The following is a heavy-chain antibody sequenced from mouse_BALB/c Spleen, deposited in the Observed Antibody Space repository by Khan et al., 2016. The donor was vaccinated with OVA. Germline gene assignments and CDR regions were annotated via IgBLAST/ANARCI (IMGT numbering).Heavy chain of an antibody. CDR2: INPSTAYT. CDR3: ARRGLRWDFDY. D-gene: IGHD1-1*01. J-gene: IGHJ2*01. V-gene: IGHV1-7*01. CDR1: GYTFINYW. Sequence: VQLQQSGAELAKPGASVKMSCKASGYTFINYWILWVKQRPGPGLEWIGYINPSTAYTEYNPNFKDKATLTADKSSRTAYLLLSSLTSDDAAVYDCARRGLRWDFDYWGQGTTLTVSS.